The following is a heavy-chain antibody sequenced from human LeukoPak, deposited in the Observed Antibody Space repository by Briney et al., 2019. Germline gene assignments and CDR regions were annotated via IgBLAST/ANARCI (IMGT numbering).Heavy chain of an antibody. J-gene: IGHJ5*02. CDR1: GFTFSSYS. V-gene: IGHV3-21*01. Sequence: GGSLRLSCAASGFTFSSYSMNWVRQAPGKGLEWVSSISSSSSYIYYADSVKGRFTISRDNAKNSLYLQMNSLRAEDTAVYYWARDGGAIDYYDSSGSWFDPWGQGTLVTVSS. CDR2: ISSSSSYI. CDR3: ARDGGAIDYYDSSGSWFDP. D-gene: IGHD3-22*01.